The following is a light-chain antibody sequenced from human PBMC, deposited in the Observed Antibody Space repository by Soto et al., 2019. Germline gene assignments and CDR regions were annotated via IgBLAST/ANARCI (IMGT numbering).Light chain of an antibody. CDR1: SSDVGSSNF. V-gene: IGLV2-14*01. J-gene: IGLJ2*01. CDR2: EVS. CDR3: SSYTTIKTLL. Sequence: QSVLTQPASVSGSPGQSITIACTGTSSDVGSSNFVSWYQQHPGKAPKLIFYEVSNRPPGLSDRFSGSKSGTTASLTISGLQAEDEADYFCSSYTTIKTLLFGGGTKVTVL.